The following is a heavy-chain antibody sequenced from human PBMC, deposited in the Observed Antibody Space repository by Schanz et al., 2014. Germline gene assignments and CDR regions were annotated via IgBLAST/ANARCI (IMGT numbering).Heavy chain of an antibody. CDR2: LSGSGGST. J-gene: IGHJ4*02. Sequence: EVQLVESGGGLVQPGRSLRLSCTASGFTFSSYAMSWVRQAPGKGLEWVSALSGSGGSTYYADSVKGRFTISRDNSKNTLYLQMNSLRAEDTAVYYCAKDLLYGAPMPLNHLDYWGQGTLVTVSS. D-gene: IGHD2-2*01. V-gene: IGHV3-23*04. CDR1: GFTFSSYA. CDR3: AKDLLYGAPMPLNHLDY.